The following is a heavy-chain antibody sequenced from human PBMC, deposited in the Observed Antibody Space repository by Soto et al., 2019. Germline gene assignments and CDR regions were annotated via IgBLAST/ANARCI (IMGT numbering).Heavy chain of an antibody. Sequence: PGGSLRLSCAASGFTFSSYAMHWVRQPPGKGLGGVAVISYDGSNKYYADSVKGRFTISRDNSKNTLYLQMNSLRAEDTAVYYCARVGSSYYDFWSGYYYYYYYGMDVWGQGTTVTVSS. CDR3: ARVGSSYYDFWSGYYYYYYYGMDV. V-gene: IGHV3-30-3*01. CDR2: ISYDGSNK. D-gene: IGHD3-3*01. J-gene: IGHJ6*02. CDR1: GFTFSSYA.